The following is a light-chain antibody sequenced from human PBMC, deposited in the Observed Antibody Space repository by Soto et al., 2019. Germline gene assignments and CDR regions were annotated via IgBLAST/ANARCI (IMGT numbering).Light chain of an antibody. Sequence: QSVLTQPPSASGTPGQRVTLSCSGSSSNIGANPVNWYQQLPGTAPKLLIYNNDQRPSGVPDRFSASKSGTSASLAISGLRSEDEADYYCEAWIDSLYGALFGGGTKVTVL. CDR3: EAWIDSLYGAL. CDR1: SSNIGANP. CDR2: NND. V-gene: IGLV1-44*01. J-gene: IGLJ2*01.